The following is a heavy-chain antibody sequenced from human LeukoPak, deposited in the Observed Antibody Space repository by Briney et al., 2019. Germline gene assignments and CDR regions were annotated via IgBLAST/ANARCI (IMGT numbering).Heavy chain of an antibody. V-gene: IGHV1-8*03. CDR2: MNPNSGNT. CDR3: ARGHVVVVAAPYYYYYMDV. J-gene: IGHJ6*03. CDR1: GYTFTSYD. D-gene: IGHD2-15*01. Sequence: ASVKVSCKASGYTFTSYDFNWVRQATGQGLEWMGWMNPNSGNTGYAQKFQGRVTITRNTSISTAYMELSSLRSEDTAVYYCARGHVVVVAAPYYYYYMDVWGKGTTVTVSS.